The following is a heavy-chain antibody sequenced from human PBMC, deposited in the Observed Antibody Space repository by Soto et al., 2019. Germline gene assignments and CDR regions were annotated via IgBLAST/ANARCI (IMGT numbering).Heavy chain of an antibody. CDR1: GGSFSGYY. Sequence: SETLSLTCAVYGGSFSGYYWSWIRQPPGKGLEWIGEINHSGSTNYNPSLKSRVTISVDTSKNQFSLKLSSVTAADTAVYYCAEGIAAIRGWFDPWGQGTLVTVAS. V-gene: IGHV4-34*01. J-gene: IGHJ5*02. D-gene: IGHD6-13*01. CDR3: AEGIAAIRGWFDP. CDR2: INHSGST.